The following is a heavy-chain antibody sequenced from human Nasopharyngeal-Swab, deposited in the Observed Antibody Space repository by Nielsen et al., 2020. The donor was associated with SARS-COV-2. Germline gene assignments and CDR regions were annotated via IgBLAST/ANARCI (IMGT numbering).Heavy chain of an antibody. D-gene: IGHD3-16*01. CDR3: AREAGGGKREGRKE. CDR2: ISAYNGNT. Sequence: WVRQAPGQGLEWMGWISAYNGNTNYAQKLQGRVTMTTDTSTSTAYMELRSLRSDDTAVYYWAREAGGGKREGRKEWGQGTTVTVSS. V-gene: IGHV1-18*01. J-gene: IGHJ6*02.